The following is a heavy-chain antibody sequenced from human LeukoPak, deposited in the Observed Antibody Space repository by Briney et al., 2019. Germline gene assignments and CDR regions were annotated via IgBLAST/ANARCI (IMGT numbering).Heavy chain of an antibody. J-gene: IGHJ4*02. CDR2: IYSGGST. D-gene: IGHD1-26*01. Sequence: PGGSLRLSCAASGFTVSSNYMTWVRQAPGKGLEWVSVIYSGGSTYYADSVKGRFTISRDNSKNTVYLQMNSLRAEDTAVYYCARENRQWGTFDYWGQGTLVTVSS. CDR3: ARENRQWGTFDY. V-gene: IGHV3-53*01. CDR1: GFTVSSNY.